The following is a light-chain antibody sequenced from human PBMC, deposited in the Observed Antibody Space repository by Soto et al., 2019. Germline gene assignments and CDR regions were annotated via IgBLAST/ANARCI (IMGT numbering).Light chain of an antibody. CDR3: QQYGDSPQT. CDR2: VAS. V-gene: IGKV3-20*01. Sequence: EVLMTQSPATLSVSPGERATLSCRASQSVGSSLSWYQQKPGKAPRLLLYVASNRATAIPDRFSGSGSGTDFTLTITRLEPEDFAVYYCQQYGDSPQTFGPGTKVDIK. CDR1: QSVGSS. J-gene: IGKJ1*01.